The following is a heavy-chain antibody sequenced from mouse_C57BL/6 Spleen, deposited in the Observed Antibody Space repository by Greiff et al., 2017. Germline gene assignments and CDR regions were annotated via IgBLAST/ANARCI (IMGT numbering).Heavy chain of an antibody. Sequence: VQLQQPGAELVRPGSSVKLSCKASGYTFTSYWMHWVKQRPIQGLEWIGNIDPSDSETHYNQKFKDKATLTVDKSSSTAYMQLSSLTSEDSAVYYCATDYGSRGAYWGQGTLVTVSA. CDR2: IDPSDSET. CDR1: GYTFTSYW. J-gene: IGHJ3*01. V-gene: IGHV1-52*01. D-gene: IGHD1-1*01. CDR3: ATDYGSRGAY.